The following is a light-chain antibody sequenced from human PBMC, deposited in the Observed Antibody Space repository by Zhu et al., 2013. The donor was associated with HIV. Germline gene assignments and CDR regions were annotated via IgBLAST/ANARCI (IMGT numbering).Light chain of an antibody. J-gene: IGKJ1*01. CDR3: QQSDSSPIT. Sequence: DIQMTQSPSSLSASIGDRVTITCRASQSIRTYLNWYQQKPGKAPKLLIYAASTLQSGVPSRFSGSGSGTDFTLTISSLQPEDFATYYCQQSDSSPITFGQGTRVEIK. CDR1: QSIRTY. CDR2: AAS. V-gene: IGKV1-39*01.